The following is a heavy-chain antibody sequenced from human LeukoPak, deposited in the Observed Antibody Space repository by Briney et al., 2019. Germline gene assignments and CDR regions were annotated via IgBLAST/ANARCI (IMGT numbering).Heavy chain of an antibody. D-gene: IGHD3-3*01. CDR1: GGSISSSSYY. CDR3: ARHDSPIFRCTGYDAFDI. J-gene: IGHJ3*02. Sequence: ASETLSLTCTVSGGSISSSSYYWGWIRQPPGKGLEWIGSIYYSGSTYYNPSLKSRVTISVDTSKNQFSLKLSSVTAADTAVYYCARHDSPIFRCTGYDAFDIWGQGTMVTVSS. V-gene: IGHV4-39*01. CDR2: IYYSGST.